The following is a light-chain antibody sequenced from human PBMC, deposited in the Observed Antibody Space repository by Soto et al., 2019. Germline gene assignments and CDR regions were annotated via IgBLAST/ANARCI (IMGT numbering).Light chain of an antibody. CDR3: QQYDSSPRT. CDR2: GAS. Sequence: EIVLTQSPGTLSLSPGERATLSCRASQSISSSYLAWYQQKPGQAPRLLIYGASSRATGIPDRFSGSGSGTDVTLTINRLEPEDFAVYYCQQYDSSPRTVGQGTKVDIK. J-gene: IGKJ1*01. V-gene: IGKV3-20*01. CDR1: QSISSSY.